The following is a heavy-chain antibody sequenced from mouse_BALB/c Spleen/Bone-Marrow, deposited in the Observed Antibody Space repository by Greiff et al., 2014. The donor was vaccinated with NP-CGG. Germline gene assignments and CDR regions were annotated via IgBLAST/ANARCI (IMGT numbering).Heavy chain of an antibody. V-gene: IGHV1-5*01. J-gene: IGHJ2*01. CDR2: IYPGKSDT. CDR1: GYTFTSYW. CDR3: TTLARNYFDY. Sequence: EVKLMESGTVLARPGASVKMSCKASGYTFTSYWMHWVKQRPGQGLEWIGTIYPGKSDTTYNQKFKGKAKLTAVTSTSTAYMELSSLTNEDSAVYYCTTLARNYFDYWGQGTTLIVSS. D-gene: IGHD3-1*01.